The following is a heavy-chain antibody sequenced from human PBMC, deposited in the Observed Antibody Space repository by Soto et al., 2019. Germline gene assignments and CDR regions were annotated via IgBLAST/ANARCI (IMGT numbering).Heavy chain of an antibody. CDR3: ARPSSGWPGRYYYYGMDV. CDR2: ISAYNGNT. D-gene: IGHD6-19*01. J-gene: IGHJ6*02. CDR1: GYTFTRYG. V-gene: IGHV1-18*01. Sequence: GASVKVSCKASGYTFTRYGISWLRQAPGQGLEWMGWISAYNGNTNYAQKLKGRVTMTTDTSTGTAYMELRSLRSDDTAVYYCARPSSGWPGRYYYYGMDVWGQGTTVTVSS.